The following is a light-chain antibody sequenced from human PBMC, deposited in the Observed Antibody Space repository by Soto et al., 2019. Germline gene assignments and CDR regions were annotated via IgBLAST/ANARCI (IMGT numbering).Light chain of an antibody. CDR3: QQYNNWPLT. CDR1: QSVSSN. CDR2: GAS. Sequence: EIGFTQSPGNLSLSPGERAALCCRASQSVSSNLAWYQQKPGQAPRLLIYGASTRATGIPARFSGSGSGTEFTLTISSLQSEDFAVYYCQQYNNWPLTFGGGTKVDIK. V-gene: IGKV3-15*01. J-gene: IGKJ4*01.